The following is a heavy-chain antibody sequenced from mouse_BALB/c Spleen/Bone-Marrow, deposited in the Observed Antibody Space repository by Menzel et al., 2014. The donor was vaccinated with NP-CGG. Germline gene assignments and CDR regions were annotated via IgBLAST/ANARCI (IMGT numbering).Heavy chain of an antibody. Sequence: QVQLQQSGAELVKPGAPVKLSCKASGYTFTSYWMNWVKQRPGRGLEWIGRIDPSDSETHYNQKFKDKATLTVDKSSSTAYIQLSSLTSEDSAVYYCARSLTTAGAWFAYWGQGTLVTVSA. CDR1: GYTFTSYW. D-gene: IGHD1-2*01. J-gene: IGHJ3*01. V-gene: IGHV1-69*02. CDR2: IDPSDSET. CDR3: ARSLTTAGAWFAY.